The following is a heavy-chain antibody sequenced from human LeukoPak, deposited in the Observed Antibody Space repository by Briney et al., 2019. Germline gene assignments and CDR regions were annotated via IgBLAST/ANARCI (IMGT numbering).Heavy chain of an antibody. Sequence: PSETLSLTCAVYGGSFSGYYWSWIRQPPGKGLEWIGEINHSGSTNYNPSLKSRVTISVDTSKNQFSLKLSSVTAADTAVYYCGERPVQVLSRRSRRYDYWGQGTLVTFSS. CDR2: INHSGST. V-gene: IGHV4-34*01. D-gene: IGHD2-15*01. CDR1: GGSFSGYY. CDR3: GERPVQVLSRRSRRYDY. J-gene: IGHJ4*02.